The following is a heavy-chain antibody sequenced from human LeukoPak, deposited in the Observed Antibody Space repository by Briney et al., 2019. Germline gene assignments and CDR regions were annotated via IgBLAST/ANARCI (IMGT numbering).Heavy chain of an antibody. Sequence: ASVKVSCKASGYTFTGYYMHWVRQAPGQGLEWMGWINPNSGGTNYAQKFQGRVTMTRDTSISTAYMELSSVRSEDTAVYYCARDARITMIVVVTSYGMDVWDQGTTVTVSS. V-gene: IGHV1-2*02. J-gene: IGHJ6*02. CDR2: INPNSGGT. D-gene: IGHD3-22*01. CDR1: GYTFTGYY. CDR3: ARDARITMIVVVTSYGMDV.